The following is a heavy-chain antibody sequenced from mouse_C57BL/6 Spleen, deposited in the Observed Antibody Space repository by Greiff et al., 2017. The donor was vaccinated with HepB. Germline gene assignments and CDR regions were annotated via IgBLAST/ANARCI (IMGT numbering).Heavy chain of an antibody. CDR3: ARKAMGYAMDY. D-gene: IGHD1-1*02. J-gene: IGHJ4*01. CDR1: GYSFTGYY. V-gene: IGHV1-42*01. Sequence: EVHLVESGPELVKPGASVKISCKASGYSFTGYYMNWVKQSPEKSLEWIGEINPSTGGTTYNQKFKAKATLTVDKSSSTAYMQLKSLTSEDSAVYYCARKAMGYAMDYWGQGTSVTVSS. CDR2: INPSTGGT.